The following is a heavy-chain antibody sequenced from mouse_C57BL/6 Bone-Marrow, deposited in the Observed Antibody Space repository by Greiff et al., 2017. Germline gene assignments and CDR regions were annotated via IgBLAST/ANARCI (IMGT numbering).Heavy chain of an antibody. D-gene: IGHD2-3*01. J-gene: IGHJ2*01. V-gene: IGHV1-42*01. Sequence: VQLQQSGPELVKPGASVKISCKASGYSFTGYYMNWVKQSPEKSLEWIGEINPSTGGTTYNQKFKAKATLTVDTSSSTAYMQLKSLTSEDSAVYYCALDGYYSDYWGQGTTLTVAS. CDR1: GYSFTGYY. CDR3: ALDGYYSDY. CDR2: INPSTGGT.